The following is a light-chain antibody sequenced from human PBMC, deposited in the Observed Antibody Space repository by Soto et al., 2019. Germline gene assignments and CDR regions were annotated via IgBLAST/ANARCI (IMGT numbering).Light chain of an antibody. Sequence: DIQMTQSPSSLSASVGDRVTITCRPSQSISRHLNWYQQKPGKAPKLLIYAAFRLQSGVPSRFSGSGAGTDFTLNISSLQPEDFATYSCQQSYSNPITFGQGTRLEVK. CDR2: AAF. CDR1: QSISRH. V-gene: IGKV1-39*01. CDR3: QQSYSNPIT. J-gene: IGKJ5*01.